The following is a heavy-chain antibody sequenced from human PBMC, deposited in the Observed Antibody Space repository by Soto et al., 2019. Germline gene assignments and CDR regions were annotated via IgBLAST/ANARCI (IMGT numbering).Heavy chain of an antibody. CDR1: GFTFSQYG. J-gene: IGHJ4*02. CDR2: IWYDGSNK. D-gene: IGHD1-1*01. V-gene: IGHV3-33*01. CDR3: ARINLPTNVPGILSLDY. Sequence: PGGSLRLSCAASGFTFSQYGMHWVRQAPGKGLEWVAVIWYDGSNKYYGDSVKGRLTISRDNSKNTLYLQMNSLRAEDTAVYYCARINLPTNVPGILSLDYWGQGTLVTVSS.